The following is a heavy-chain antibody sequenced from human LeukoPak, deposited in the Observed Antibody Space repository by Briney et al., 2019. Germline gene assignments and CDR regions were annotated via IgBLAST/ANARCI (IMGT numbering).Heavy chain of an antibody. D-gene: IGHD2-8*01. CDR2: IGSSGATI. CDR3: AKVAVGPLSRPTHVALYYGMDV. Sequence: GGSLILSCEASGFTFNKFAMSWVRQAPGKGPEWVSGIGSSGATIFYADSVKGRYTISRDNSKNTVYLEMNNLGAEGTAIYYCAKVAVGPLSRPTHVALYYGMDVWGQGTTVTVSS. J-gene: IGHJ6*02. V-gene: IGHV3-23*01. CDR1: GFTFNKFA.